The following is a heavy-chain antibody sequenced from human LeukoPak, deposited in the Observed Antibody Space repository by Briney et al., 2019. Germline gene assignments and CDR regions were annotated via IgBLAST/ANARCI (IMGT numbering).Heavy chain of an antibody. D-gene: IGHD4-23*01. V-gene: IGHV4-39*01. CDR2: IYYSGST. J-gene: IGHJ4*02. CDR3: ARPTHRWQADFDY. CDR1: GGSISSSCYY. Sequence: SETLSLTCTVSGGSISSSCYYWGWIRQPPGKGLEWIGSIYYSGSTYYNPSLKSRVTISVDTSKNQFSLKLSSVTAADTAVYYCARPTHRWQADFDYWGQGTLVTVSS.